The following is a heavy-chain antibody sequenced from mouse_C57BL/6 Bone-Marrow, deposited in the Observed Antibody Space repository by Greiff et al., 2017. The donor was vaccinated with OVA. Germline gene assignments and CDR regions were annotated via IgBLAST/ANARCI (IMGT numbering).Heavy chain of an antibody. J-gene: IGHJ1*03. CDR2: ISSGGSYT. V-gene: IGHV5-6*01. D-gene: IGHD1-1*02. CDR3: ARSVAENFDV. CDR1: GFTFSSYG. Sequence: EVQGVESGGDLVKPGGSLKLSCAASGFTFSSYGMSWVRQTPDKRLEWVATISSGGSYTYYPDSVKGRFTISRDNAKNTLYLQMSSLKSEDTAKYYCARSVAENFDVWGTGTTVTVSS.